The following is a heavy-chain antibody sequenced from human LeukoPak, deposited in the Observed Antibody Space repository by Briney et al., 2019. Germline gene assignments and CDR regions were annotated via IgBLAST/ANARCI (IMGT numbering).Heavy chain of an antibody. CDR1: GGSFSGYY. Sequence: TSETLSLTCAVYGGSFSGYYCSWIRQPPGKGLEWIGEINHSGSTNYNPSLKSRVTISVDTSKNQFSLKLSSVTAADTAVYYCARVRFLEWLSIYFDYWGQGTLVTVSS. CDR3: ARVRFLEWLSIYFDY. J-gene: IGHJ4*02. D-gene: IGHD3-3*01. V-gene: IGHV4-34*01. CDR2: INHSGST.